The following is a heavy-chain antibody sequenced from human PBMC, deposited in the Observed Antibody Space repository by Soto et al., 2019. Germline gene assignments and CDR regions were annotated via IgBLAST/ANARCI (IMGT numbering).Heavy chain of an antibody. J-gene: IGHJ6*02. CDR3: ASKSYYYDSGSYFEADYYYGMDV. D-gene: IGHD3-10*01. CDR2: IIPIFGTA. V-gene: IGHV1-69*01. Sequence: QVQLVQSGAEVQKPGSSVKVSCKASGGTFSSYAISWVRQAPEQGLEWMGGIIPIFGTANYAQKFQGRVTITADESTSTAYMELSSLRSEDTAVYYCASKSYYYDSGSYFEADYYYGMDVWGQGTTVTVSS. CDR1: GGTFSSYA.